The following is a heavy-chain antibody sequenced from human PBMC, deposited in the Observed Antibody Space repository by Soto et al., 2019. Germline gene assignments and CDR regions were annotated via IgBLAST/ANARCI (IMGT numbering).Heavy chain of an antibody. V-gene: IGHV4-30-4*08. CDR3: AREDDGGDRDYYGLDV. D-gene: IGHD2-21*02. CDR1: GGSISSDNYH. J-gene: IGHJ6*02. Sequence: QVQLQQSGPGLVKPSQTLSLTCTVSGGSISSDNYHWTWIRQSPGKGLEWIGYIYYSGSIFYNPSFKSRVTISVDASKNQFSRELSSVTAEDTAVYFCAREDDGGDRDYYGLDVWGQGTTVTVSS. CDR2: IYYSGSI.